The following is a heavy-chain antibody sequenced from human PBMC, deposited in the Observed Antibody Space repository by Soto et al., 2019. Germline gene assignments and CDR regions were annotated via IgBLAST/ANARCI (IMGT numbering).Heavy chain of an antibody. J-gene: IGHJ6*02. CDR2: IVVGSGNT. D-gene: IGHD6-13*01. CDR1: GFTFTSSA. V-gene: IGHV1-58*01. CDR3: AADGYSSSWSQGYYYYGMDV. Sequence: GASVKVSCKASGFTFTSSAVQWVRQARGQRLEWIGWIVVGSGNTNYAQKFQERVTITRDMSTSTAYMELSSLRSEDTAVYYCAADGYSSSWSQGYYYYGMDVWGQGTTVTVSS.